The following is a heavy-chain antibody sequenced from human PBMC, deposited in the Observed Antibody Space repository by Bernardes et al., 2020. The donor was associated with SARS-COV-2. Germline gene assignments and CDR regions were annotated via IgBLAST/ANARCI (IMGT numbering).Heavy chain of an antibody. Sequence: APVKVSCKVSGYTLTELSMHWVRQAPGKGLEWMGGFDPEDGETIYAQKFQGRVTMTEDTSTDTAYMELSSLRSEDTAVYYCATAPAAILGAWFDPWGQGTLVTVSS. V-gene: IGHV1-24*01. D-gene: IGHD2-2*02. CDR1: GYTLTELS. CDR2: FDPEDGET. CDR3: ATAPAAILGAWFDP. J-gene: IGHJ5*02.